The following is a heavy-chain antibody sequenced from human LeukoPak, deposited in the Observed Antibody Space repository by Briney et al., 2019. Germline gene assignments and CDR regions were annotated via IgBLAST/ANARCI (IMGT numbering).Heavy chain of an antibody. D-gene: IGHD5-18*01. V-gene: IGHV1-69*13. Sequence: VASVKVSCKASGGTFSSYAISWVRQAPGQGLEWMGGIIPIFGTANYAQKFQGRVTITADESTSTAYMELSSLRSEDTAVYYCARGDGYSYGYLLQHWGQGTLVTVSS. J-gene: IGHJ1*01. CDR1: GGTFSSYA. CDR3: ARGDGYSYGYLLQH. CDR2: IIPIFGTA.